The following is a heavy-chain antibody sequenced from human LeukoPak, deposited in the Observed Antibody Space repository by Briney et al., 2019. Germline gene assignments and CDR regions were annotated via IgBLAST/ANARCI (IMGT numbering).Heavy chain of an antibody. CDR3: AREGAFDINWFDS. Sequence: SETLSLTCKVSGGSIGSYNWGWIRQPAGKGLEWIGRIYRNGNTDYNPSLKSRLTMSVDTTTNHFSLKLSSVTAADTAVYYCAREGAFDINWFDSWGQGTLVTVSS. D-gene: IGHD3-9*01. V-gene: IGHV4-4*07. CDR2: IYRNGNT. CDR1: GGSIGSYN. J-gene: IGHJ5*01.